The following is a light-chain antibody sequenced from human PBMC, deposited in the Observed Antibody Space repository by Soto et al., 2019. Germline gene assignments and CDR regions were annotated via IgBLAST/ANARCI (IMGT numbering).Light chain of an antibody. J-gene: IGLJ1*01. Sequence: QSALTQPRSVSGSPGQSVTISCTGTSSDVGGYNYVSCHQQHPGKAPKLMFNDFSKRPSGVHDRFSGSKSGNTASLTISGLQAEDEADYYCCSYAGSYTHYVFGTGTKVTVL. CDR1: SSDVGGYNY. V-gene: IGLV2-11*01. CDR2: DFS. CDR3: CSYAGSYTHYV.